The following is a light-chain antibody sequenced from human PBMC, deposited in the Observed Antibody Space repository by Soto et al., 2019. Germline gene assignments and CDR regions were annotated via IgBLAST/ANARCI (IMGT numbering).Light chain of an antibody. CDR3: QQYKNWPPWT. V-gene: IGKV3-15*01. CDR1: QSISTM. J-gene: IGKJ1*01. Sequence: EIVMTQSPATLSVSPGGRATLSCRASQSISTMLAWYQQKSGQAPRLLIHGASTRATGIPARFSGSGSGTEFTLTISSLQSEDSAVYYCQQYKNWPPWTFGQGTTVEIK. CDR2: GAS.